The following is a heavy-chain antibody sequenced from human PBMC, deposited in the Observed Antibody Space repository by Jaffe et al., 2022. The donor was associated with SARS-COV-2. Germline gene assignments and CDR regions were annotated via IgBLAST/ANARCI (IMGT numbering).Heavy chain of an antibody. CDR2: ISSSSSYI. D-gene: IGHD3-10*01. Sequence: EVQLVESGGGLVKPGGSLRLSCAASGFTFSSYSMNWVRQAPGKGLEWVSSISSSSSYIYYADSVKGRFTISRDNAKNSLYLQMNSLRAEDTAVYYCARGGVWFGELSWFDPWGQGTLVTVSS. V-gene: IGHV3-21*01. CDR3: ARGGVWFGELSWFDP. CDR1: GFTFSSYS. J-gene: IGHJ5*02.